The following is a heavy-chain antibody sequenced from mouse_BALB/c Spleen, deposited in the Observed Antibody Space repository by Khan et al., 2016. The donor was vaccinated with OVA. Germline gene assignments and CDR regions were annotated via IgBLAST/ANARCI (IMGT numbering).Heavy chain of an antibody. CDR1: GYTFTSNT. CDR3: ARRTTGYTLDY. V-gene: IGHV1-4*01. Sequence: VQLQESGAELARPGASVMMSCKTSGYTFTSNTMHWIKQRPGQGLEWIGYINPRTGYTNYIQHFKDKATLTADKSSSTAYMQLSSLTSEDSALYYCARRTTGYTLDYWGQGTSGTVSS. J-gene: IGHJ4*01. CDR2: INPRTGYT. D-gene: IGHD2-14*01.